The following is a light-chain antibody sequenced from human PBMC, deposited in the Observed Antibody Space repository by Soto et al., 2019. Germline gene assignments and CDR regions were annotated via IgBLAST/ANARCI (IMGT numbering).Light chain of an antibody. CDR3: SSYTSSNTLV. V-gene: IGLV2-14*03. Sequence: QSALTQPASVSGSPGQSITISCTGTSSDVGGYNSVSWYQQHPGKAPKLIIYDVTNRPSGISNRFSGSKSGNTASLTISGLQAEGEADYYCSSYTSSNTLVFGSGTKLTVL. CDR1: SSDVGGYNS. CDR2: DVT. J-gene: IGLJ1*01.